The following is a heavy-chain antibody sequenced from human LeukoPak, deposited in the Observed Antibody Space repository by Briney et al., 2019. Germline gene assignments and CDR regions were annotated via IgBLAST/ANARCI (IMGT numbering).Heavy chain of an antibody. CDR2: INHSGST. D-gene: IGHD2-15*01. V-gene: IGHV4-34*01. CDR1: GGSFSGYY. J-gene: IGHJ4*02. CDR3: ARGRIVVVVAATLFDY. Sequence: SETLSLTCAVYGGSFSGYYWSWIRQPPGKGLEWIGEINHSGSTNYNPSLKSRVTISVDTSKNQFSPKLSSVTAADTAVYYCARGRIVVVVAATLFDYWGQGTLVTVSS.